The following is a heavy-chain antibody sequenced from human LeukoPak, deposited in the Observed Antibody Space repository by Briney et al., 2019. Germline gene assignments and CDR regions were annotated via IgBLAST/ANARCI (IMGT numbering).Heavy chain of an antibody. V-gene: IGHV4-61*02. CDR3: ARVTTGGYYNY. J-gene: IGHJ4*02. CDR2: IYTSGST. Sequence: SETLSLTCTVSGGSLSSGSYYWSWIRQPAGKGLEWIGRIYTSGSTNYNPSLKSRVTISLDTSENHFSLKLSSVTAADTAVYYCARVTTGGYYNYWGEGTLVTVS. D-gene: IGHD3-22*01. CDR1: GGSLSSGSYY.